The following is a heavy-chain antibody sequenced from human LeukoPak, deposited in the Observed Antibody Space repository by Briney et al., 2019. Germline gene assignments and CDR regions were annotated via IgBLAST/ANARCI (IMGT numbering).Heavy chain of an antibody. CDR2: IKQDGSEK. J-gene: IGHJ4*02. CDR3: ASQNSAYDCFDY. V-gene: IGHV3-7*01. D-gene: IGHD5-12*01. Sequence: GGSLRLSCAASGFTFSSYWMSWVRQAPGKGLEWVANIKQDGSEKYYVDSVKGRFTISRDNAMNSLHLQVSSLRAEDTAVYYCASQNSAYDCFDYWGQGTLVTVSS. CDR1: GFTFSSYW.